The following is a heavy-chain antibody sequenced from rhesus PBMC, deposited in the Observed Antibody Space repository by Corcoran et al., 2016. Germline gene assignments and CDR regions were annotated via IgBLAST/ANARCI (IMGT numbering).Heavy chain of an antibody. J-gene: IGHJ3*01. Sequence: QLQLQESGPGLVKPSETLSVTCAVSGGSISSSYWSWIRQAPGKGLEWIGYIYGSGSSPNYNPSLKSRVTLSVDTSKNQLSLRLSSVTAADTAVYYCASDLERGFWGQGLRVTVSS. CDR3: ASDLERGF. V-gene: IGHV4-169*02. CDR2: IYGSGSSP. CDR1: GGSISSSY. D-gene: IGHD1-14*01.